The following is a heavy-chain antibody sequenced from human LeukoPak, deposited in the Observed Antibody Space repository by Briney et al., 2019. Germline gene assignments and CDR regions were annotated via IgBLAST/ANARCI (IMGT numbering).Heavy chain of an antibody. CDR2: ISGSGGST. Sequence: PGASLRLSCAASGFTFSSYAMSWVRQAPGKGLGWVSAISGSGGSTYYADSVKGRFTISRDNSKNTLYLQMNSLRAEDTAVYYCATNSGWNYFDYWGQGTLVTVSS. D-gene: IGHD5-12*01. J-gene: IGHJ4*02. CDR1: GFTFSSYA. V-gene: IGHV3-23*01. CDR3: ATNSGWNYFDY.